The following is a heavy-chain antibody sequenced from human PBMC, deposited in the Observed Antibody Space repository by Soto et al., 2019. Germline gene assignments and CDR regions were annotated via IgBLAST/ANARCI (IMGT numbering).Heavy chain of an antibody. Sequence: SETLSLTCTVSGGSINSGDYYWTWVRQPPGKGLEWIGNIFHSGSTYYNPSLKSRVTISVDTSKNQFSLKLSSVTAADTAVYYCARRYHGSGRTNWGQGTLVTVSS. CDR3: ARRYHGSGRTN. CDR1: GGSINSGDYY. J-gene: IGHJ4*02. D-gene: IGHD3-10*01. V-gene: IGHV4-30-4*01. CDR2: IFHSGST.